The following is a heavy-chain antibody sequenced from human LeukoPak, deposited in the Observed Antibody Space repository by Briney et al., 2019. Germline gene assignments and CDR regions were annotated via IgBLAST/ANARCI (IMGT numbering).Heavy chain of an antibody. D-gene: IGHD2-2*01. V-gene: IGHV3-48*01. CDR3: AKDLGIVVVPEYFDY. CDR2: ISADSLIT. Sequence: PGGSLRLSCSAAGFSFASYGMSWVRQAPGKGLEWLSYISADSLITEYADSVKGRFTISRDNAQRSLSLHMNSLRAEDTAVYYCAKDLGIVVVPEYFDYWGQGTLVTVSS. CDR1: GFSFASYG. J-gene: IGHJ4*02.